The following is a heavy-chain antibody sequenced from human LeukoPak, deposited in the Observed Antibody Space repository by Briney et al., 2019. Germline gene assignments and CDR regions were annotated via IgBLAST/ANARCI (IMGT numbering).Heavy chain of an antibody. Sequence: GGSLRLSCAASGFTFSSYGMSWVRQAPGKGLVWVSRIKRDGSSTNYADSVKGRFTTSRDNAKNTLSLQMNSLRAEDTAVYYCARVGAVAGAFDVWGQGTMVTVSS. CDR3: ARVGAVAGAFDV. V-gene: IGHV3-74*01. CDR1: GFTFSSYG. J-gene: IGHJ3*01. CDR2: IKRDGSST. D-gene: IGHD6-19*01.